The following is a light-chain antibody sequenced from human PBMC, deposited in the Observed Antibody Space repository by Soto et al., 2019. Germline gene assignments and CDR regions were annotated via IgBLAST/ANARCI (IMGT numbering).Light chain of an antibody. Sequence: QAVVTQEPSLTVSPGGTVTLTCASSTGAVTSVSYPSWFQQKPGQAPRALIYSTGDKHSWTPARFSGSLLGGKAALTLSGVQPEDEAEYYCLLYYDGGHVVFGGGTKVTVL. CDR3: LLYYDGGHVV. CDR1: TGAVTSVSY. CDR2: STG. V-gene: IGLV7-43*01. J-gene: IGLJ2*01.